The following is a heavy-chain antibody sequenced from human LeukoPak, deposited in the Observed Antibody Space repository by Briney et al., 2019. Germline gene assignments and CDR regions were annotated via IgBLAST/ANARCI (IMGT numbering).Heavy chain of an antibody. Sequence: SETLSLTCTVSGGFITAYYWSWIRQPPGKGLEWIGYVYYTGSTEYNPSLRSRVTISVDTSKNQFSLKLSSVTAADTAVYYCARARWSPLYYFDYWGQGTLVTVSS. CDR2: VYYTGST. J-gene: IGHJ4*02. CDR1: GGFITAYY. V-gene: IGHV4-59*01. D-gene: IGHD4-23*01. CDR3: ARARWSPLYYFDY.